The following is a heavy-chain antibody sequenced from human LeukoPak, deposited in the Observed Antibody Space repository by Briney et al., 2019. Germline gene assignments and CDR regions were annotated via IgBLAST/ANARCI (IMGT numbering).Heavy chain of an antibody. Sequence: PSETLSLTCTVSGGSISSYYWSWIRQPPGKGLEWIGYIYYSGSTNYNPSLKSRVTISVDTSKNQFSLKLSSVTAADTAVYYCARDLMVRVTGYYYGMDVWGQGTTVTVSS. J-gene: IGHJ6*02. D-gene: IGHD3-10*01. CDR1: GGSISSYY. CDR2: IYYSGST. CDR3: ARDLMVRVTGYYYGMDV. V-gene: IGHV4-59*12.